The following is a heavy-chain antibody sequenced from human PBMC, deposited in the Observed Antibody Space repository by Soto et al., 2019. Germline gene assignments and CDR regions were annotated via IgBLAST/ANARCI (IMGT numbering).Heavy chain of an antibody. V-gene: IGHV4-39*02. CDR1: GGFIRSSRDY. CDR3: ARDLWGYCGTDCYPLDV. Sequence: SETLSLTCTVSGGFIRSSRDYWGWIRQPPGKGLEWIGSIYYSGSTYYNPSLKSRVTISVDTSKNQFSLKLSSVTAADTAVYYCARDLWGYCGTDCYPLDVWGQGTTVT. CDR2: IYYSGST. J-gene: IGHJ6*02. D-gene: IGHD2-21*02.